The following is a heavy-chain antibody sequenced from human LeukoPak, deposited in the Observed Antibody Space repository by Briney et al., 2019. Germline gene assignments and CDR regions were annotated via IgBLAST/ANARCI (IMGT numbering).Heavy chain of an antibody. CDR3: VRDGEGGYNPLDY. V-gene: IGHV3-74*01. Sequence: PGGSLRLSCAASGFTFSSYWMHWVRHTPGKGLVWVSRINPDGSSTTYADSVKGRFTISRDNAKNTLYLQMNSLRVEDTAVYYCVRDGEGGYNPLDYWGQGTLVTVSS. CDR2: INPDGSST. D-gene: IGHD5-24*01. CDR1: GFTFSSYW. J-gene: IGHJ4*02.